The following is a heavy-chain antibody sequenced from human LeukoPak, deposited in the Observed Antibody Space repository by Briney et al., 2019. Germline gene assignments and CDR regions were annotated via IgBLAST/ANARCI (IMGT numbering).Heavy chain of an antibody. CDR2: IIPIFGTA. CDR3: ASPLGLSYYYNMDV. Sequence: SVKVSCKASGGTFSSYAISWVRQAPGQGLEWMGGIIPIFGTANYAQKLQGRVTITADESTSTAYMELSSLRSEDTAVYYCASPLGLSYYYNMDVWGKGTTVTVSS. V-gene: IGHV1-69*01. J-gene: IGHJ6*03. D-gene: IGHD3-16*01. CDR1: GGTFSSYA.